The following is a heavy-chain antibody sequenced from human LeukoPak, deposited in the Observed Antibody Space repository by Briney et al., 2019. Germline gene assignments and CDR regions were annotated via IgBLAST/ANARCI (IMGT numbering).Heavy chain of an antibody. Sequence: PGRSLRLSCAASGFTFDDYAMHWVRQAPGKGLEWVGRIKSKTDGGTTDYAAPVKGRFTISRDDSKNTLYLQMNSLKTEDTAVYYCTTDSRSGGSCFDYWGQGTLVTVSS. CDR3: TTDSRSGGSCFDY. D-gene: IGHD2-15*01. CDR1: GFTFDDYA. J-gene: IGHJ4*02. CDR2: IKSKTDGGTT. V-gene: IGHV3-15*01.